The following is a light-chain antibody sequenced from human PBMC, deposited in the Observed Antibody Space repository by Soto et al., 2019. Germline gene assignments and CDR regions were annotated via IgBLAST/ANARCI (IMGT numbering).Light chain of an antibody. CDR1: QSVSSY. Sequence: EIVLTQSPATLSLSPGERATLSCRASQSVSSYLAWYQQKPGQAPRLLIYDASNRATGIPARFSGSGSGTDFTLTISSLEPEDLAVYYCQQRSNWQFTFGPGTKV. CDR3: QQRSNWQFT. V-gene: IGKV3-11*01. J-gene: IGKJ3*01. CDR2: DAS.